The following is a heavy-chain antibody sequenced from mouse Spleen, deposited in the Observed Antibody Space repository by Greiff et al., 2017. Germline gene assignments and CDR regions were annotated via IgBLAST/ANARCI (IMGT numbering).Heavy chain of an antibody. Sequence: EVKLVESGGGLVKPGGSLKLSCAASGFTFSSYAMSWVRQTPEKRLEWVATISSGGSYTYYPDSVKGRFTISRDNAKNTLYLQMSSLRSEDTAMYYCARHTVVASGAMDYWGQGTSVTVSS. CDR1: GFTFSSYA. CDR2: ISSGGSYT. CDR3: ARHTVVASGAMDY. V-gene: IGHV5-9-3*01. J-gene: IGHJ4*01. D-gene: IGHD1-1*01.